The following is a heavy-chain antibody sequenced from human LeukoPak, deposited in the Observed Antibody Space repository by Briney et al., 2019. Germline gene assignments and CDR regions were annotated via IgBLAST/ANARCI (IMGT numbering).Heavy chain of an antibody. Sequence: PGGSLRLSCAASGFTFSSYGMHWVRQAPGKGLEWVAVISYDGSNKYYADSVKGRFTISRDNSKNTLYLQMNSLRAEDTAAYYCAKVGEQLAYYYYYGMDVWGQGTTVTVS. V-gene: IGHV3-30*18. CDR2: ISYDGSNK. D-gene: IGHD6-13*01. CDR3: AKVGEQLAYYYYYGMDV. CDR1: GFTFSSYG. J-gene: IGHJ6*02.